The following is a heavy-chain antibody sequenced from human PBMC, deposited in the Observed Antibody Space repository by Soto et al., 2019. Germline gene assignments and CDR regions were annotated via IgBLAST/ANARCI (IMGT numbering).Heavy chain of an antibody. Sequence: TPSLACTVPGCSISRGGYYWSWIRQHPGKGLEWIGYIYYSKSTYYNPSLKSRVTISLDTSKNQFSLKLTSVTAADTAVYYCPRSVFPWGQGPLVTVSS. J-gene: IGHJ5*02. V-gene: IGHV4-31*03. CDR2: IYYSKST. CDR1: GCSISRGGYY. CDR3: PRSVFP.